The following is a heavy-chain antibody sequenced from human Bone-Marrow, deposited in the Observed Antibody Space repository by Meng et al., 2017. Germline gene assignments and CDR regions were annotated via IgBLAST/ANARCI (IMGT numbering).Heavy chain of an antibody. CDR2: LSGGGFTT. D-gene: IGHD1-20*01. CDR3: AKDLRFNPYNWNDVENPIYGMDV. CDR1: GFSFSSYA. V-gene: IGHV3-23*01. J-gene: IGHJ6*02. Sequence: GESLKISCAASGFSFSSYAMSWVRHAPGKGLEWVSALSGGGFTTYYADSVKGRFTISRHNSKNTLYLQMNSLRAEDTAVYYCAKDLRFNPYNWNDVENPIYGMDVWGQGTTVTVSS.